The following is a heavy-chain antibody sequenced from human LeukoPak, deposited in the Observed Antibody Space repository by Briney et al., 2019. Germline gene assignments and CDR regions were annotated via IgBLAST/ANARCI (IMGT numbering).Heavy chain of an antibody. CDR3: ARDPSHDYDHNYDY. V-gene: IGHV3-30*04. J-gene: IGHJ4*02. Sequence: GGSLRLSCAASGFTFSSYAMHWVRQAPGKGLEWVAVISYDGSNKYYADSVKGRFTISRGNSKNTLYPQMNSLRAEDTAVYCCARDPSHDYDHNYDYWGQGTLVTVSS. CDR2: ISYDGSNK. D-gene: IGHD4-17*01. CDR1: GFTFSSYA.